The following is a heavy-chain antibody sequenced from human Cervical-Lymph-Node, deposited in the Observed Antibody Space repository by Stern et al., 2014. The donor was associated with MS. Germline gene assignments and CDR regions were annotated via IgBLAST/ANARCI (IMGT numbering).Heavy chain of an antibody. D-gene: IGHD6-13*01. V-gene: IGHV3-33*01. CDR1: GFTFSSYG. Sequence: VQLVESGGGVVQPGRSLRLSCAASGFTFSSYGMHWVRQAPGKGLEWEAVIWYDGSNKYYADSVKGRFTISRDNSKNTLYLQMNSLRAEDTAVYYCARSSSPSPYYYYGMDVWGQGTTVTVSS. CDR2: IWYDGSNK. J-gene: IGHJ6*02. CDR3: ARSSSPSPYYYYGMDV.